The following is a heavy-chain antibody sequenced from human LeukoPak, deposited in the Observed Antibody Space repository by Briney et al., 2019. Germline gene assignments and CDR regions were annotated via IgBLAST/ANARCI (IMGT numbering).Heavy chain of an antibody. V-gene: IGHV3-30*04. CDR2: ISYDGSNK. J-gene: IGHJ5*02. CDR3: ARGDDYVRRFDP. D-gene: IGHD3-16*01. CDR1: GFTFSSYA. Sequence: GGSLRLSCAASGFTFSSYAMHCVRQAPGKVLEWVAVISYDGSNKYYADSVKGRFTSSRDNSKNTLYLQMNSLRAEDTAVYYCARGDDYVRRFDPWGQGTLVTVSS.